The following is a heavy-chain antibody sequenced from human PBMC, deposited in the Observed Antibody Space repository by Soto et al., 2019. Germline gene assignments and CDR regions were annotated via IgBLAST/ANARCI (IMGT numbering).Heavy chain of an antibody. V-gene: IGHV3-7*01. D-gene: IGHD2-2*01. CDR2: IKQDGSEK. CDR3: ARDFADPWDIVVVPAARNPSNFDY. Sequence: PGGSLRLSCAASGFTFSSYWMSWVRQAPGKGLEWVANIKQDGSEKYYVDSVKVLFTISRDNAKNSLYLQMNSLRAEDTAVYYCARDFADPWDIVVVPAARNPSNFDYWGQGTLVTVSS. CDR1: GFTFSSYW. J-gene: IGHJ4*02.